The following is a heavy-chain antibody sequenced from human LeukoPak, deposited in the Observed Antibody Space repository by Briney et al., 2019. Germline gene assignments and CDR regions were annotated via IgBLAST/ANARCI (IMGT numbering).Heavy chain of an antibody. Sequence: GGSLRLSCAASGFTFSSYAMSWVRQAPGKGLEWVSAISGSGGSTYYADSAKGRFTISRDNSKNTLYLQMNSLRAEDTAVYYCAKIAITIFGVAKQNFNYWGQGTLVTVSS. CDR3: AKIAITIFGVAKQNFNY. J-gene: IGHJ4*02. D-gene: IGHD3-3*01. CDR2: ISGSGGST. CDR1: GFTFSSYA. V-gene: IGHV3-23*01.